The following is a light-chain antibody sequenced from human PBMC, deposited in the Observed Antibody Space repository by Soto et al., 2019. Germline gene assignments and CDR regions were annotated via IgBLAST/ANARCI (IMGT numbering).Light chain of an antibody. CDR1: QSVISTY. Sequence: EIVLTQSPGTLSLSPGERATLSCRASQSVISTYLAWYQQKPGKAPRLLIYGASSRATGIPDRFSGSGSGTDFTLTISRLEREDFAMYYCQQYRDSLGTFGQGTKVEIK. J-gene: IGKJ1*01. V-gene: IGKV3-20*01. CDR2: GAS. CDR3: QQYRDSLGT.